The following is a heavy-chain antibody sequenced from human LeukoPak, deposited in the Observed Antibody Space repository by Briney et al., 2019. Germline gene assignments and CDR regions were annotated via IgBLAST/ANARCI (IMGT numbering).Heavy chain of an antibody. Sequence: ASVSVSCKPSGYTFTNYDINWVRQATGQGLAWMGWMNPNSGNTGYAQKFQGRVTMTRNTSISTAYMELSSLRSEDTAVYYCARPHCSSTDCHPPEWFDPWGQGTLVTVSS. CDR3: ARPHCSSTDCHPPEWFDP. CDR2: MNPNSGNT. J-gene: IGHJ5*02. D-gene: IGHD2-2*01. CDR1: GYTFTNYD. V-gene: IGHV1-8*01.